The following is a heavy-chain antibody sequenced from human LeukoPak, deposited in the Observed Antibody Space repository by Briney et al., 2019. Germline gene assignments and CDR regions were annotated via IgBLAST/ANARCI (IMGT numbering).Heavy chain of an antibody. CDR1: GYTFTSYD. Sequence: EASVKVSCKASGYTFTSYDINWVRQATGQGLEWMGWMNPNSGNTGYAQKFRGRVTMTRNASISTAYMELSSLRSEDTAVYFCARVGYGPNTFDIWGQGTMVTVSS. J-gene: IGHJ3*02. V-gene: IGHV1-8*01. D-gene: IGHD5-18*01. CDR2: MNPNSGNT. CDR3: ARVGYGPNTFDI.